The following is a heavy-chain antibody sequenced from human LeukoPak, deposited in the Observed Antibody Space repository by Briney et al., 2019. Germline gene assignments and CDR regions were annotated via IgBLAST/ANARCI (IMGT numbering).Heavy chain of an antibody. Sequence: GGPLRLSCAASGFTFSNFAMSWVRQAPGKGLEWVSVITGRGGATHNADSVKGRFTISRDNSKNTLYLQMNSLRAEDTAVYYCAKDTAFYYDSSGSIDIWGQGTMVTVSS. J-gene: IGHJ3*02. V-gene: IGHV3-23*01. CDR3: AKDTAFYYDSSGSIDI. CDR2: ITGRGGAT. CDR1: GFTFSNFA. D-gene: IGHD3-22*01.